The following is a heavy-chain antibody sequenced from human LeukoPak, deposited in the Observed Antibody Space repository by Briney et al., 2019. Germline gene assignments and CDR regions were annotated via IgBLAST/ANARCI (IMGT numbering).Heavy chain of an antibody. CDR2: ISSSSSTI. D-gene: IGHD2-2*01. CDR1: GFTFSSYS. J-gene: IGHJ4*02. Sequence: PGGFLRLSCAASGFTFSSYSMNWVRQAPGKGLEWVSYISSSSSTIYYADSVKGRFTISRDNAKNSLYLQMNSLRAEDTAVYYCARGGRVDQLLPCDYWGQGTLVTVSS. CDR3: ARGGRVDQLLPCDY. V-gene: IGHV3-48*01.